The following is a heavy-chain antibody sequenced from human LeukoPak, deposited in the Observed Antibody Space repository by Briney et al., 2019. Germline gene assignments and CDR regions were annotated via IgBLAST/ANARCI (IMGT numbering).Heavy chain of an antibody. CDR1: GGSISSYY. J-gene: IGHJ4*02. Sequence: PSETLSLTCTVSGGSISSYYWSWIRQPPGKGLGWIGYIYYSGSTNYNPSLKSRVTISVDTSKNQFALKLSSVTAADTAVYYCARVRSSGWLDYWGQGTLVTVSS. D-gene: IGHD6-19*01. CDR2: IYYSGST. V-gene: IGHV4-59*01. CDR3: ARVRSSGWLDY.